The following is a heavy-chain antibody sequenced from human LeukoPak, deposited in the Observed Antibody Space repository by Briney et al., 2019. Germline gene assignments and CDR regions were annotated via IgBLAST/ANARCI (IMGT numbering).Heavy chain of an antibody. CDR3: ARDHPYYDILTGHPIDY. D-gene: IGHD3-9*01. Sequence: ASVKVSCKASGYTFTSYGISWVRQAPGQGLEWMGWISAYNGNTNYAQKFQGRVTMTTDTSTSTAYMELRSLRSDDTAVYYCARDHPYYDILTGHPIDYWGQGTLVTVSS. CDR1: GYTFTSYG. CDR2: ISAYNGNT. V-gene: IGHV1-18*01. J-gene: IGHJ4*02.